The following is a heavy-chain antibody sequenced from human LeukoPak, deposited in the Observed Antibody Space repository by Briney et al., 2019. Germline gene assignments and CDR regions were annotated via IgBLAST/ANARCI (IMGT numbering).Heavy chain of an antibody. CDR3: LRDGVPAPEEFDY. CDR1: GYTFIDYY. CDR2: INPNPNGGCT. D-gene: IGHD2-2*01. V-gene: IGHV1-2*02. J-gene: IGHJ4*02. Sequence: GASVKVSCKASGYTFIDYYMHWVRQAPGQGLEWMGWINPNPNGGCTNYAQKFQVRVTMTRDTSISTAYMELNSLRSDDTAVYYCLRDGVPAPEEFDYWGQGTLVTVSS.